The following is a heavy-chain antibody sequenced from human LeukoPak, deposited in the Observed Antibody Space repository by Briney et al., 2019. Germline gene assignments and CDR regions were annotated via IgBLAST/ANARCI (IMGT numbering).Heavy chain of an antibody. V-gene: IGHV1-8*03. CDR3: ARVRGSYYVFDYYYYMDV. D-gene: IGHD1-26*01. Sequence: ASVKVSCKASGYTFTSYDINWVRQATGQGLEWMGWMNPNSGNTGYAQKFQGRVTITRNTSISTAYMELSSLRSEDTAVYYCARVRGSYYVFDYYYYMDVWGKGTTVTVSS. CDR2: MNPNSGNT. CDR1: GYTFTSYD. J-gene: IGHJ6*03.